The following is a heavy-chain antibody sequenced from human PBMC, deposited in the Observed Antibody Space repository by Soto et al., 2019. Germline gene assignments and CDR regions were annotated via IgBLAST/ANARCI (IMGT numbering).Heavy chain of an antibody. D-gene: IGHD3-9*01. J-gene: IGHJ4*02. CDR2: ISGSGGST. V-gene: IGHV3-23*01. Sequence: QPVGSLRLSCAASGFTFSSYAMNWVRQAPGKGLEWVSGISGSGGSTYYADSVKGRFTISRDNSKNTLYLQMNSLRAEDTAVYYCARGGPSYNDILTGYYTFDYWGQGTLVTVSS. CDR1: GFTFSSYA. CDR3: ARGGPSYNDILTGYYTFDY.